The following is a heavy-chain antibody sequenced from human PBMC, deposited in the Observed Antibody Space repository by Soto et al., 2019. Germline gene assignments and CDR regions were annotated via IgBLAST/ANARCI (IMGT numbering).Heavy chain of an antibody. CDR1: GFIFSQYV. Sequence: QVQLVESGGGVVQPGRSLRLSCTASGFIFSQYVMHWVRQAPGKGLEWVAIISYDATNQYYADSVRGRFTISRDNSHNTVYLQMNRLSAEDTAVYYCAREGVGPYDFWSGYYVHWGQGTLVTVSS. V-gene: IGHV3-30-3*01. J-gene: IGHJ4*02. CDR2: ISYDATNQ. CDR3: AREGVGPYDFWSGYYVH. D-gene: IGHD3-3*01.